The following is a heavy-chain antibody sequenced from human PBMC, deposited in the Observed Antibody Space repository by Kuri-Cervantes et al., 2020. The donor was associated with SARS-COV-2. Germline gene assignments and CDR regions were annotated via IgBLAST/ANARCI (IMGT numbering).Heavy chain of an antibody. J-gene: IGHJ4*02. CDR2: IRYDGSNK. CDR1: GFTFSSYG. V-gene: IGHV3-30*02. CDR3: AKDRKQIAAAGLDY. Sequence: GESLKISCAASGFTFSSYGMHWVRQAPGKGLEWVAFIRYDGSNKYYADSVKGRFTISRDNSKNTLYLQMNSLRAEDTAVYYCAKDRKQIAAAGLDYWSQGTLVTGSS. D-gene: IGHD6-13*01.